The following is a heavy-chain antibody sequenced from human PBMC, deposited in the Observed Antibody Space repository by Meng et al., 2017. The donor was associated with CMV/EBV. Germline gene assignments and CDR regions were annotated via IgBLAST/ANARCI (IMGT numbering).Heavy chain of an antibody. Sequence: SVKVSCKASGGTFSSYAISWVRQAPGQGLEWMGGIIPILGIANYAQKFQGRVTITADKSTSTAYMELSSLRSEDTAVYYCARVLPWRRQAGYSSSWPYYYGMDVWGQGTTVTVSS. CDR3: ARVLPWRRQAGYSSSWPYYYGMDV. CDR2: IIPILGIA. J-gene: IGHJ6*02. CDR1: GGTFSSYA. V-gene: IGHV1-69*10. D-gene: IGHD6-13*01.